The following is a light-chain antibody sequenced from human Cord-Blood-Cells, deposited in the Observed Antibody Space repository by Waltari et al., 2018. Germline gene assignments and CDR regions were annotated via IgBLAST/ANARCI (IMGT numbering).Light chain of an antibody. CDR1: QSVSSY. CDR3: QQRSNWPIT. V-gene: IGKV3-11*01. J-gene: IGKJ5*01. Sequence: ELVLTQSPATLSLSPGERATLSCRASQSVSSYLAWYQQKPGQAPRLLIYDASNRATRIPARFSGSGSGTDFTLTISSLEPEDFAVYYCQQRSNWPITFGQGTRLEIK. CDR2: DAS.